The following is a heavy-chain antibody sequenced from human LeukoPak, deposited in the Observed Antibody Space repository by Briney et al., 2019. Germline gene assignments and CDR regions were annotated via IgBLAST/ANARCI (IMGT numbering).Heavy chain of an antibody. V-gene: IGHV3-53*01. Sequence: GGSLRLSCAASGFTVSSNYMSWVRQAPGKGLEWVSVIYSGGSTYYADSVKGRFTISRDNSKNTLYLQMNSLRAEDTAVYYCARAILGAYYYGSGSYYFDYWGQGTLVTVSS. CDR3: ARAILGAYYYGSGSYYFDY. CDR1: GFTVSSNY. J-gene: IGHJ4*02. CDR2: IYSGGST. D-gene: IGHD3-10*01.